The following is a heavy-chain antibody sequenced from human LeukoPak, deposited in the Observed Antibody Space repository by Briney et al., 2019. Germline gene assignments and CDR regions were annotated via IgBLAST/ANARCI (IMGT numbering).Heavy chain of an antibody. D-gene: IGHD6-6*01. CDR1: GFAFTNYW. Sequence: GGSLRLSCAASGFAFTNYWMHWVRQAPGMGLVWVSRLPPDELGIIYADSVKGRFTVSRDNAKNTVYLQMNNLRVDDTAMYYCVGTIASRGSEYWGQGALVTVSS. V-gene: IGHV3-74*01. CDR2: LPPDELGI. CDR3: VGTIASRGSEY. J-gene: IGHJ4*02.